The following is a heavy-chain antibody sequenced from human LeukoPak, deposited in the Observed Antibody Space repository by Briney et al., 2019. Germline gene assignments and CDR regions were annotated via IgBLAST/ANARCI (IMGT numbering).Heavy chain of an antibody. Sequence: SGPTLVKPTHTLTLTCSFSGFEPYTSGVGVGWIRQPPGKALEWLAHIYWGEHRLYRPSLKSRLTITRDTSKNQVVLTLANMDPEDTATYYCTHNNLLLVKAFDSWGPGILVTVSS. J-gene: IGHJ5*01. CDR1: GFEPYTSGVG. CDR3: THNNLLLVKAFDS. CDR2: IYWGEHR. D-gene: IGHD2-15*01. V-gene: IGHV2-5*02.